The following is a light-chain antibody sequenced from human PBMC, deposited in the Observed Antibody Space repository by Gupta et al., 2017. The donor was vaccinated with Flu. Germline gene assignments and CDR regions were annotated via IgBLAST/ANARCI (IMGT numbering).Light chain of an antibody. CDR3: QHEYNWWFN. J-gene: IGKJ2*01. CDR1: QTLGNY. Sequence: EIVLTQSPVTLSVSPRETVTLSCRASQTLGNYLAWYQHIPGQSPRLLIYAASSRAADIPPRFSGSGSGTEFTLTIISRQSEDLGVYYCQHEYNWWFNFGQGTTLEI. CDR2: AAS. V-gene: IGKV3-15*01.